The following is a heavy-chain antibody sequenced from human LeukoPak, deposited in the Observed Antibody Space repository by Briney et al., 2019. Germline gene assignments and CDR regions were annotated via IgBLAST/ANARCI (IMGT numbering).Heavy chain of an antibody. Sequence: GGSLRLSCAASGFTFSSYAMNWVRQAPGKGLEWVSVISDRGDSTYYADSVKGRFTISRDNSKNTLYLQMNSLRAEDTAVYYCAKHDSSGYYDYWGQGTLVTVSS. CDR1: GFTFSSYA. CDR3: AKHDSSGYYDY. D-gene: IGHD3-22*01. CDR2: ISDRGDST. V-gene: IGHV3-23*01. J-gene: IGHJ4*02.